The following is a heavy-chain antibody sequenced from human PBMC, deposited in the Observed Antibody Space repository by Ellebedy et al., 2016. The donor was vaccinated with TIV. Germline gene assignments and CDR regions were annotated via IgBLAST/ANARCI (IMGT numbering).Heavy chain of an antibody. CDR1: GYTFTSYY. J-gene: IGHJ4*02. V-gene: IGHV1-46*04. Sequence: AASVKVSCKASGYTFTSYYMHWVRQAPGQGLEWMGIINPSGGSTSYAQKLQGRVTMTTDTSTSTAYMELKSLRSDDTAVYYCAREENYFDYWGQGTLVTVSS. CDR3: AREENYFDY. CDR2: INPSGGST.